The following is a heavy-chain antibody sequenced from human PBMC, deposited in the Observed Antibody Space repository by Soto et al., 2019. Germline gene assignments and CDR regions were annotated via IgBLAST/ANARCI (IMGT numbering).Heavy chain of an antibody. CDR3: AREKFGVVRGVIGYYYYGMDV. Sequence: ASVKVSCKASGYTFTSYGISWVRQAPGQELEWMGWISAYNGNTNCAQKLQGRVTMTTDTSTSTAYMELRSLRSDDTAVYYCAREKFGVVRGVIGYYYYGMDVWGQGTTVTVSS. CDR1: GYTFTSYG. V-gene: IGHV1-18*04. J-gene: IGHJ6*02. D-gene: IGHD3-10*01. CDR2: ISAYNGNT.